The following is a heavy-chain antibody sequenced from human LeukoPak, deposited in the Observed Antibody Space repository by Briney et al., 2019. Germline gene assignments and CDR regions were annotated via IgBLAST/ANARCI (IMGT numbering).Heavy chain of an antibody. CDR2: IRSKANSYAT. CDR1: GFTFSGSG. Sequence: PGGSLRLSCAASGFTFSGSGIHWVRQASGKGLEWVGRIRSKANSYATGYGASVKGRFTISRDDSKNTAYLQMNSLKSEDTAVYYCTRQGSESIAATDYWAQGTLVTVSS. V-gene: IGHV3-73*01. CDR3: TRQGSESIAATDY. J-gene: IGHJ4*02. D-gene: IGHD6-6*01.